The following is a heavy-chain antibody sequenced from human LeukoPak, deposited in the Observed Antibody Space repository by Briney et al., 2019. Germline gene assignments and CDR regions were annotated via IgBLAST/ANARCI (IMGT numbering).Heavy chain of an antibody. D-gene: IGHD3-3*01. Sequence: PGGSLRLSCAASGFTFSSYSMNWVRQAPGKGLEWVSYISSSSSTIYYADSVKGRFTISRDNAKNSLYLQMNSLRAEDTAVYYCARGFELFPAGFGAVYFDYWGQGTLVTVSS. CDR1: GFTFSSYS. CDR2: ISSSSSTI. CDR3: ARGFELFPAGFGAVYFDY. J-gene: IGHJ4*02. V-gene: IGHV3-48*01.